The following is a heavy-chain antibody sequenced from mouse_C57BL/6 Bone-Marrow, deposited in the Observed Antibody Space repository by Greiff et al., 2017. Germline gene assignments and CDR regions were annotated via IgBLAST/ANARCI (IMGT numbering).Heavy chain of an antibody. V-gene: IGHV1-81*01. CDR1: GYTFTSYG. CDR3: AREGYYGSSYDY. CDR2: IYPRSGNT. Sequence: VQLQQSGAELARPAASVKLSCKASGYTFTSYGISWVKQRTGQGLEWIGEIYPRSGNTYYNEKFKGKATLTADKSSSTAYMELRSLTSEDSAVYFCAREGYYGSSYDYWGQGTTLTVSS. J-gene: IGHJ2*01. D-gene: IGHD1-1*01.